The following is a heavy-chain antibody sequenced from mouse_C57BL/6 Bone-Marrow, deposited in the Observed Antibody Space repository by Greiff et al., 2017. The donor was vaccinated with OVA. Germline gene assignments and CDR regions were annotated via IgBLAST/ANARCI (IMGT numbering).Heavy chain of an antibody. V-gene: IGHV1-76*01. CDR1: GYTFTDYY. CDR2: IYPGSGNT. D-gene: IGHD1-1*01. CDR3: ARGYGSSYFAY. Sequence: QVQLKESGAELVRPGASVKLSCKASGYTFTDYYINWVKQRPGQGLEWIARIYPGSGNTYYNEKFKGKATLTAEKSSSTAYMQLSSLTSEDSAVYFCARGYGSSYFAYWGQGTLVTVSA. J-gene: IGHJ3*01.